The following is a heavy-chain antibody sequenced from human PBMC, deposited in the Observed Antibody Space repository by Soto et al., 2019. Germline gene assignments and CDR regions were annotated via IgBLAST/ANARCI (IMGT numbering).Heavy chain of an antibody. Sequence: EVHLVESGGGLVQPGGSLRLSCAASGFTFSSYWMHWVRQAPGKGLVWVARINGDGGLTGFADAVKGRFTISSDNGEKTLYLQMNRLTVEHTAVYHCAPGVVGAPALGSWGQGTLVTLAS. D-gene: IGHD2-15*01. V-gene: IGHV3-74*01. CDR3: APGVVGAPALGS. CDR1: GFTFSSYW. J-gene: IGHJ5*01. CDR2: INGDGGLT.